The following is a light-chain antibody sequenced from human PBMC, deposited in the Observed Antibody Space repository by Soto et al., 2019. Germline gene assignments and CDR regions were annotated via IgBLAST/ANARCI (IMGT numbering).Light chain of an antibody. V-gene: IGKV3-20*01. CDR2: GAS. Sequence: EIVLTQSPGTLSLSPGERATLSYRASQSVSSSYLAWYQQKPGRAPRLLIYGASSRATGIPDRFSGSGSGTDFTLTISRLEPEDFAVYYCQQYGSSPWTFGQGTKVDIK. CDR3: QQYGSSPWT. CDR1: QSVSSSY. J-gene: IGKJ1*01.